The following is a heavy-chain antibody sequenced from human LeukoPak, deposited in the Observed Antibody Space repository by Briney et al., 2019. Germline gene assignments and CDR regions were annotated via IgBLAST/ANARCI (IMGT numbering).Heavy chain of an antibody. V-gene: IGHV4-34*12. J-gene: IGHJ5*02. CDR3: AREAPMAAAGHWWFDP. CDR1: GGSFSGYY. Sequence: SETLSLTCAVYGGSFSGYYWSWIRQPPGKGLEWIGEIIHSGSTKYNPSLKSRVTISVDTSKNQFSLKVSSVTAADTAVYYCAREAPMAAAGHWWFDPWGQGTLVTVSS. CDR2: IIHSGST. D-gene: IGHD6-13*01.